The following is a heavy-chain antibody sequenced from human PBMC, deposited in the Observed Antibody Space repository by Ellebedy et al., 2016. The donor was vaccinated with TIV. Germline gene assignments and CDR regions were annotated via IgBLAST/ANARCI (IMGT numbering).Heavy chain of an antibody. CDR3: AGPKMGYYYMDA. CDR2: IYPGDSDT. V-gene: IGHV5-51*01. Sequence: PGGSLRLSCKGSGYSFSTYWIGWVRQMPGKGLEWMGIIYPGDSDTRYSPSFQGQVSISVDKSISTAYLQWSSLKASDTAIYYCAGPKMGYYYMDAWGQGTTVIVSS. CDR1: GYSFSTYW. J-gene: IGHJ6*03. D-gene: IGHD5-24*01.